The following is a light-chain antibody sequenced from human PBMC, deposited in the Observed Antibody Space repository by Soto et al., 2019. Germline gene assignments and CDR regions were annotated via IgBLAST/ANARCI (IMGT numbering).Light chain of an antibody. CDR1: QSVDIY. V-gene: IGKV3-11*01. CDR3: QQRSNLPPT. CDR2: DAS. Sequence: EIVLTQSPATLSLSPGERATLSCRASQSVDIYLAWYRQIPGQAPRLLIYDASNRATGIPDRFSGGGSGTDFTLTISSLEPEDFAIYYCQQRSNLPPTFGQGTRLEN. J-gene: IGKJ5*01.